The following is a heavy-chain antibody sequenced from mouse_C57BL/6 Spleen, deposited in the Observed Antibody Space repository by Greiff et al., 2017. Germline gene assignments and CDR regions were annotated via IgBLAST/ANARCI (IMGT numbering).Heavy chain of an antibody. CDR3: VLDFDY. CDR2: IDPSDSYT. V-gene: IGHV1-59*01. Sequence: QVQLQQSGAELVRPGTSVKLSCKASGYTFTSYWMHWVKQRPGQGLEWIGVIDPSDSYTNYNQKFKGKATLTVDTSSSTAYMQLSSLTSEDSAVYYCVLDFDYWGQGTTLTVSS. CDR1: GYTFTSYW. J-gene: IGHJ2*01.